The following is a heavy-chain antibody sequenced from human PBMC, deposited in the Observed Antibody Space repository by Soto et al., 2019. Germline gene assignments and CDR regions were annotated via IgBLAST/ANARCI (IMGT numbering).Heavy chain of an antibody. V-gene: IGHV4-31*03. J-gene: IGHJ4*02. CDR2: IYYSGST. Sequence: QVQLQESGPGLVKPSQTLSLTCTVSGGSISSGGYYWSWIRQHPGKGLEWSGYIYYSGSTYYNPSLKSRXXTXVXXSKNQFSLKLSSVTAADTAVYYCARDSSGWYYFDYWGQGTLVTVSS. CDR1: GGSISSGGYY. CDR3: ARDSSGWYYFDY. D-gene: IGHD6-19*01.